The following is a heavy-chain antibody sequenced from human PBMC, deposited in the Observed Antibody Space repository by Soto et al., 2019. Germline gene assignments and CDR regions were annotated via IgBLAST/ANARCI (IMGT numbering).Heavy chain of an antibody. V-gene: IGHV3-33*01. CDR1: GFTFSSYG. CDR3: ARVPNPYYYGSGSHYYYYYMDV. CDR2: IWYDGSNK. Sequence: PGGSLRLSCAASGFTFSSYGMHWVRQAPGKGLEWVAVIWYDGSNKYYADSVKGRFTISRDNSKNTLYLQMNSLRAEDTAVYYCARVPNPYYYGSGSHYYYYYMDVWGKGTTVTVSS. D-gene: IGHD3-10*01. J-gene: IGHJ6*03.